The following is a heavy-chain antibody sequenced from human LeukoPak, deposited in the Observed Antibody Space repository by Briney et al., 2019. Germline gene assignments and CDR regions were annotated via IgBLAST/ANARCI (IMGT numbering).Heavy chain of an antibody. J-gene: IGHJ1*01. D-gene: IGHD6-6*01. Sequence: SQTLSLTCTVSGGSISSGGYYWSWIRQHPGKGLEWIGYIYYSGSTYYNPSLKSRVTISVDTSKNQFSLNLNSVTAADTAVYYCARGGAARLHFQNWGQGTLITVSS. V-gene: IGHV4-31*03. CDR1: GGSISSGGYY. CDR2: IYYSGST. CDR3: ARGGAARLHFQN.